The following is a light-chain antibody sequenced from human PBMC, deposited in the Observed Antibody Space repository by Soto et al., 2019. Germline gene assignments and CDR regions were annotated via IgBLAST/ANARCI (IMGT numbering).Light chain of an antibody. Sequence: EFVLTQSPGTLSLSPGERATLSCRASQSVSSSYLAWYQQKPGQAPRIIIYGASTRATGIPDRFSGSGSGTDYTLTSSRLEPEDFAVYYCQQYGSSPPLTFGGGTKVEIK. CDR2: GAS. CDR3: QQYGSSPPLT. V-gene: IGKV3-20*01. CDR1: QSVSSSY. J-gene: IGKJ4*01.